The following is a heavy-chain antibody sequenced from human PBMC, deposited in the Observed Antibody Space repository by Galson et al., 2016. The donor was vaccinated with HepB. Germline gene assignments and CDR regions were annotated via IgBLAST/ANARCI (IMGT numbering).Heavy chain of an antibody. J-gene: IGHJ4*02. CDR2: ISSSNSYI. Sequence: SLRLSCAASGFTSSTYSMNWVRQVPGKGLEWVLSISSSNSYIYYGDSLKGRFTISRDNAKNSLYLQMNSLRAEDTAVYYCARDRGIQLWSRDGFDYWGQGTLVTVSS. CDR3: ARDRGIQLWSRDGFDY. CDR1: GFTSSTYS. D-gene: IGHD5-18*01. V-gene: IGHV3-21*01.